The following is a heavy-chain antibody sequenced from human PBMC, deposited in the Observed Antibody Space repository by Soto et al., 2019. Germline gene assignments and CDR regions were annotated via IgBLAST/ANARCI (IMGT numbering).Heavy chain of an antibody. V-gene: IGHV3-23*01. J-gene: IGHJ4*02. Sequence: EVQLLESGGGLVQPGGSLRPSCAASGFTFSSYTMNWVRQAPGKGLEWVSSISGSGGSTYYADSVKGRFTISRDNSKNTLYLQMSSLRAEDTAVYYCAKERAVAVWGQGTLVTVSS. CDR2: ISGSGGST. CDR1: GFTFSSYT. D-gene: IGHD6-19*01. CDR3: AKERAVAV.